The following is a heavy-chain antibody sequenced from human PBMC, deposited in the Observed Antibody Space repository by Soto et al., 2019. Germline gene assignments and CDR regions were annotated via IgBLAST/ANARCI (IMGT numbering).Heavy chain of an antibody. CDR2: INHSGST. D-gene: IGHD3-9*01. CDR1: GGSFSGYY. J-gene: IGHJ6*03. CDR3: ARIRPSYRTGTGYYYMDV. Sequence: SETPSLTCAVYGGSFSGYYWSWIRQPPGKGLEWIGEINHSGSTNYNPSLKSRVTISVDTSKNQFSLKLSSVTAADTAVYYCARIRPSYRTGTGYYYMDVWGKGTTVTVSS. V-gene: IGHV4-34*01.